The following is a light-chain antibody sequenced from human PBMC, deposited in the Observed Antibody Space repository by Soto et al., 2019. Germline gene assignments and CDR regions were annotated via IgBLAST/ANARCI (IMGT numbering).Light chain of an antibody. V-gene: IGKV1-5*03. CDR2: KAS. Sequence: IQMTQSPSPLSASVVARVTITCRASQSISSWLSWYQQEPGKPPKLLIYKASSLESGVPSRFGGSGSGTEFTLTISSLQPDDFATYYCLQYNSYPWTFGQGTKVDIK. J-gene: IGKJ1*01. CDR3: LQYNSYPWT. CDR1: QSISSW.